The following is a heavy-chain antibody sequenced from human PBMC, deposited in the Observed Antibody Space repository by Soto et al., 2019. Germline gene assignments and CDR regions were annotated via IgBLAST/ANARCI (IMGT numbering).Heavy chain of an antibody. CDR2: INYDETTT. CDR3: ARKGETGHSGDYSYYYGLDV. V-gene: IGHV3-74*01. CDR1: GFSFRMYW. D-gene: IGHD4-17*01. Sequence: PGGSLRLSCAASGFSFRMYWMHWVRQAPGKGLMWVSLINYDETTTTYADSVKGRFTISRDNVKNTLYLQMNSLRAEDTAVYYCARKGETGHSGDYSYYYGLDVWGQGTTVTVSS. J-gene: IGHJ6*02.